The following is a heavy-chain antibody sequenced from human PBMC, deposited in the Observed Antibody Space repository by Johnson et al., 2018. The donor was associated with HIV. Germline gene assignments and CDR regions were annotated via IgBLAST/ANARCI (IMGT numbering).Heavy chain of an antibody. V-gene: IGHV3-20*04. CDR2: INSDGSST. D-gene: IGHD3-10*01. Sequence: VQLVESGGGVVRPGGSLRLSCAASGFNVDDDALSWVRQVPGKGLEWVSGINSDGSSTNYADSVRGRFTISRDNAKNSLYLQMNSLRAEDTAVYYCASPKTPTRVVRGAFDIWGQGTMVTVSS. J-gene: IGHJ3*02. CDR3: ASPKTPTRVVRGAFDI. CDR1: GFNVDDDA.